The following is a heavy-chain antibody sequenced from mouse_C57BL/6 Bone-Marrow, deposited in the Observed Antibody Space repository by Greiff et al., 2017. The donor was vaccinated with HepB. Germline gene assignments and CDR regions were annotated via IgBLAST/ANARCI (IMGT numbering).Heavy chain of an antibody. CDR1: GYSITSGYY. CDR2: ISYDGSN. J-gene: IGHJ2*01. Sequence: EVKLMESGPGLVKPSQSLSLTCSVTGYSITSGYYWNWIRQFPGNKLEWMGYISYDGSNNYNPSLKNRISITRDTSKNQFFLKLNSVTTEDTATYYCAKTYYYGSSFDYWGQGTTLTVSS. D-gene: IGHD1-1*01. CDR3: AKTYYYGSSFDY. V-gene: IGHV3-6*01.